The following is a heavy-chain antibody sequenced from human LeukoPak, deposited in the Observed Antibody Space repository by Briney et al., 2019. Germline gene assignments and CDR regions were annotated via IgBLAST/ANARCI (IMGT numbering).Heavy chain of an antibody. Sequence: SQTLSLTCAISGDSVSSNSAAWNWIRQSPSRGLEWLGRTYYRSTWYNDYAVSVKSRITINPDTSKNQFSLQLNSVTPEDTAVYYCARDNGPSGDILTGDYFDYWGQGTLVTVSS. CDR1: GDSVSSNSAA. D-gene: IGHD3-9*01. V-gene: IGHV6-1*01. CDR3: ARDNGPSGDILTGDYFDY. J-gene: IGHJ4*02. CDR2: TYYRSTWYN.